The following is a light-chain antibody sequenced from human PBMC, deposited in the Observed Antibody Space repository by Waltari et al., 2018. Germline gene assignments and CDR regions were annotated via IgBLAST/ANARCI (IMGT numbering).Light chain of an antibody. Sequence: DIVMTQTPLSLSVSPGQSASISCKSSQSLLYSDGKTYLYWYLQRPGQSPQFLIYEVSSRLSGVPDRFSGSGSGTDFTLEISRVEAEDVGIYYCMQGTYHPRTFGGGTKVEIK. V-gene: IGKV2-29*02. J-gene: IGKJ4*01. CDR3: MQGTYHPRT. CDR2: EVS. CDR1: QSLLYSDGKTY.